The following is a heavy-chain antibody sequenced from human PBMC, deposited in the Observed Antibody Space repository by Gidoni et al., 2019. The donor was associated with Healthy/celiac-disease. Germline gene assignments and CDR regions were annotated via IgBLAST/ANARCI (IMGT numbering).Heavy chain of an antibody. CDR2: INHSGST. J-gene: IGHJ6*02. D-gene: IGHD5-12*01. Sequence: QVQLQQWGAGLLKPSATLSLTCAVYGGSCSGYYWSWIRQPPGKGLEWIGEINHSGSTTYNPSLKSRVTISVDTSKNQFSLKLSSVTAADTAVYYCAGMPPRLRWLQFHYYYGMDVWGQGTTVTVSS. CDR1: GGSCSGYY. CDR3: AGMPPRLRWLQFHYYYGMDV. V-gene: IGHV4-34*01.